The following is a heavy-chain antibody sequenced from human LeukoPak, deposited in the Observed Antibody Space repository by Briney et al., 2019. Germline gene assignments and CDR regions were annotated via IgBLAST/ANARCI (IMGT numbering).Heavy chain of an antibody. Sequence: GGSLRLSCAVSGFTFSSSWMHWVRQAPGKGLVWVSHINGDGSTTSYADSVKGRFTISRDNAKNTVYLQMNSLRTEDTAVYYCARGLPNYYGMDVWGQGTTVTVSS. CDR2: INGDGSTT. J-gene: IGHJ6*02. CDR3: ARGLPNYYGMDV. V-gene: IGHV3-74*01. CDR1: GFTFSSSW.